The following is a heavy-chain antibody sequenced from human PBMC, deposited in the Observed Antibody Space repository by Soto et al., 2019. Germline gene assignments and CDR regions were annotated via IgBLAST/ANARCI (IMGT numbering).Heavy chain of an antibody. D-gene: IGHD3-9*01. CDR3: ARQSGYYDILTGYYKGPVDV. V-gene: IGHV4-30-2*01. Sequence: SETLSLTCAVSGGSISSGGYSWGWIRQPPGKALEWIGYIYHSGSTYYNPSLKSRVTISVDRSKNQFSLKLSSVTAADTAVYYCARQSGYYDILTGYYKGPVDVWGQGTTVTVSS. CDR2: IYHSGST. CDR1: GGSISSGGYS. J-gene: IGHJ6*02.